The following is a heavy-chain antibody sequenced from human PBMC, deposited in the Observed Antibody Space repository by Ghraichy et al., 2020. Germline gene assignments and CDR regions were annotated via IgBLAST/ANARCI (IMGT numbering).Heavy chain of an antibody. CDR2: FYPDGTT. Sequence: GGSLRLSCAASGFDVSDSYMSWVRQAPGKGLEWVSVFYPDGTTYYTDSVKGRFTISRDNSKNTVSLQMNSLRAEDTALYYCAREVGYPLGPWGYWGQGTLLSVSP. CDR3: AREVGYPLGPWGY. V-gene: IGHV3-66*01. J-gene: IGHJ4*02. D-gene: IGHD1-26*01. CDR1: GFDVSDSY.